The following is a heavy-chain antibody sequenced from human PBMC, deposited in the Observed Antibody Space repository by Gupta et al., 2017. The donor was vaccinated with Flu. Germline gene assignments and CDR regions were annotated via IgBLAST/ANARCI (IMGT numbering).Heavy chain of an antibody. CDR1: DFTFNIYD. CDR2: IGTAGDT. D-gene: IGHD1-1*01. J-gene: IGHJ6*02. V-gene: IGHV3-13*01. Sequence: EVQLVESGGGLVQPGGSLRLSCAASDFTFNIYDMHWVRQAPGKGLEWVSAIGTAGDTYYLGSVKGRFTISTDGAKNSLYLQMNSLRAGDTAVYYCAREAISREGPGNGHYGMDVWGQGTTVTVSS. CDR3: AREAISREGPGNGHYGMDV.